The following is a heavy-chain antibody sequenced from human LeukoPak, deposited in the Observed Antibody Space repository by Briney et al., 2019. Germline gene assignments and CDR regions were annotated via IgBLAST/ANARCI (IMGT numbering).Heavy chain of an antibody. CDR3: ANVAAAGAAFDI. CDR2: IYYSGST. V-gene: IGHV4-39*01. D-gene: IGHD6-13*01. J-gene: IGHJ3*02. Sequence: SETLSLTCTVSGGSISSSSYYWGWIRQPPGKGLEWIGSIYYSGSTYYNPSLKSRVTISVDTSKNQFSLKLSSVTAADTAVYYCANVAAAGAAFDIWGQGTMVTVSS. CDR1: GGSISSSSYY.